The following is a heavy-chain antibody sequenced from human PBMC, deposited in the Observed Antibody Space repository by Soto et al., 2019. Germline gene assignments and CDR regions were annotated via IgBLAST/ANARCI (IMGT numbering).Heavy chain of an antibody. J-gene: IGHJ4*02. V-gene: IGHV2-5*02. CDR1: GFSLTTNEVG. D-gene: IGHD2-15*01. Sequence: QITLKESGPTLVKPTQTLTLTCTFSGFSLTTNEVGVGWIRQPPGKALEWLAVIYWDDDVRYNPSLQSRLTITKDHSKNQVVLTMTNVDPLDTATYYCAHRRYCSGGSCFDYWGQGTLVSVSS. CDR2: IYWDDDV. CDR3: AHRRYCSGGSCFDY.